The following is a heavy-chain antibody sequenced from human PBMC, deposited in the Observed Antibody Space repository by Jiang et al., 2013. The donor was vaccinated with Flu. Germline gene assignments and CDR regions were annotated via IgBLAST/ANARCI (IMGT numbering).Heavy chain of an antibody. D-gene: IGHD3-3*01. CDR2: INPNTGGT. Sequence: GAEVKKPGASVKVSCKTSGYTFTNHYMHWVRQAPGQGLEWMGRINPNTGGTNYAQKFQGQVSMTRDTSIDTAYMELNRLRSDDTAVYFCASEGYGVLCLESPWGQGTXVHRLL. V-gene: IGHV1-2*06. CDR3: ASEGYGVLCLESP. CDR1: GYTFTNHY. J-gene: IGHJ4*02.